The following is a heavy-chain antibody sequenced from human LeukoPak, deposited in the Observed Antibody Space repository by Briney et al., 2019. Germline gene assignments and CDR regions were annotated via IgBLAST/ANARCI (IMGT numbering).Heavy chain of an antibody. CDR3: ARARVVHYNFRSGLHWYFDV. V-gene: IGHV4-38-2*01. J-gene: IGHJ2*01. D-gene: IGHD3-3*01. CDR1: GFSISSGHY. Sequence: PSETLSPTCAVSGFSISSGHYWAWIRPSPGKGLEWIGTISHSGNTYYNSSLKSRLAVSVDTSKNHFSLNLNSLTAADTAVYHCARARVVHYNFRSGLHWYFDVWGRGTLVTVSS. CDR2: ISHSGNT.